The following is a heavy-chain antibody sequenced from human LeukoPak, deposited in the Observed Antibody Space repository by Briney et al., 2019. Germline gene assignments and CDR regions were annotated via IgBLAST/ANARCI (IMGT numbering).Heavy chain of an antibody. CDR3: AKWGYCSGGSCYYYYGMDV. J-gene: IGHJ6*04. CDR2: ISGSGGST. V-gene: IGHV3-23*01. CDR1: GFTFSSYA. Sequence: GGSLRLSCAASGFTFSSYAMSWVRQAPGKGLEWVSAISGSGGSTYYADSVKGRFTISRDNSKNTLYLQMNSLRAEDTAVYYCAKWGYCSGGSCYYYYGMDVWGKGTTVTVSS. D-gene: IGHD2-15*01.